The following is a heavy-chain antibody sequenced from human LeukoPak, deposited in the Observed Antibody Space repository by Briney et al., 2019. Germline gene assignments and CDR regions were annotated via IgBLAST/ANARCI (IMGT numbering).Heavy chain of an antibody. CDR3: ERGGGGIVVVISSYFDY. CDR2: ISYDGSNK. Sequence: GGSLRLSCAASGFTFSSYAMHWVRQAPGKGLEWVAVISYDGSNKYYADSVRGRFTISRDNSKNTVYLQMNSLRAEDTAVYYCERGGGGIVVVISSYFDYWDQGTLVTVSS. J-gene: IGHJ4*02. CDR1: GFTFSSYA. V-gene: IGHV3-30-3*01. D-gene: IGHD3-22*01.